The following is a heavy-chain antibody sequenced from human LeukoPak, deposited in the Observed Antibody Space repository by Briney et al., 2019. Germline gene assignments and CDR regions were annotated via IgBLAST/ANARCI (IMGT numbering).Heavy chain of an antibody. J-gene: IGHJ5*02. CDR2: IYYSGST. Sequence: SETLSLTCTVSGGSISSSSYYWGWIRQPPGKGLEWIGSIYYSGSTYYNPSLKSRVTISVDTSKNQFSLKLSSVTAADTAVYYCARGSVVVIGTNWFDPWGQGTLVTVFS. V-gene: IGHV4-39*07. CDR1: GGSISSSSYY. CDR3: ARGSVVVIGTNWFDP. D-gene: IGHD3-22*01.